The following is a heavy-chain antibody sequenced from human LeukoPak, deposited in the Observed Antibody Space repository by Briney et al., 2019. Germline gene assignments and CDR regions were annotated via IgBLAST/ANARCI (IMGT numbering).Heavy chain of an antibody. D-gene: IGHD3/OR15-3a*01. V-gene: IGHV3-23*01. Sequence: GGTLRLSCVASGFTFTNHGMSWVRQTPGKGLEWVSTISGSGYNTYYADSVRGRFTISRDNSKNTLYLQMNSLRAEDTAVYYCAKGSKGLVFTRDYNMDVWGKGTTVTISS. J-gene: IGHJ6*03. CDR3: AKGSKGLVFTRDYNMDV. CDR1: GFTFTNHG. CDR2: ISGSGYNT.